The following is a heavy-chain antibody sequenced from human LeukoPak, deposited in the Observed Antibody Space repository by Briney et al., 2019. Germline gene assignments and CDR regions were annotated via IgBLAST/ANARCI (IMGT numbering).Heavy chain of an antibody. D-gene: IGHD6-19*01. CDR1: GYTFTGYY. CDR2: INPNSGGT. V-gene: IGHV1-2*02. CDR3: ARFQRAAVAGFYY. J-gene: IGHJ4*02. Sequence: VASVKVSCKASGYTFTGYYMHWVRQAPGQGLEWMGWINPNSGGTNYAQKFQGRVTMTRDTSISTAYMELSRLRSDDTAVYYCARFQRAAVAGFYYWGQGTLVTVSS.